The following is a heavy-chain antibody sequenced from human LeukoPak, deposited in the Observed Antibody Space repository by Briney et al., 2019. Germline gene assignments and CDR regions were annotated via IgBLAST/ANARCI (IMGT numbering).Heavy chain of an antibody. CDR2: IYYSGST. V-gene: IGHV4-31*03. Sequence: PSETLSLTCTVSGGSINSGGYYWSWIRQHPGKGLGWIGYIYYSGSTYYNPSLKSRVTISVDTSKNQFSLKLSSVTAADTAVYYCARDPRAARHAFDIWGQGTMVTVSS. CDR1: GGSINSGGYY. D-gene: IGHD5-18*01. J-gene: IGHJ3*02. CDR3: ARDPRAARHAFDI.